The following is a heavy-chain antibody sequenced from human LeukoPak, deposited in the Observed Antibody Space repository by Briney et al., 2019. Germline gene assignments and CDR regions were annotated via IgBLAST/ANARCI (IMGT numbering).Heavy chain of an antibody. CDR2: ISSSSSTI. J-gene: IGHJ4*02. V-gene: IGHV3-48*01. Sequence: GGSLRLSCAASGFTFSSYSMNWVRQAPEKGLEWVSYISSSSSTIYYADSVKGRFTISRDNAKNSLYLQMNSLRAEDTAVYYCARVLDNSYPDYWGQGTLVTVSS. CDR3: ARVLDNSYPDY. D-gene: IGHD5-18*01. CDR1: GFTFSSYS.